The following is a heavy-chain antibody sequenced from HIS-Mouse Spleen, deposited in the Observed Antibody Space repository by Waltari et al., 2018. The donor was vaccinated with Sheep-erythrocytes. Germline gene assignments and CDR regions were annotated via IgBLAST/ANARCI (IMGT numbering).Heavy chain of an antibody. CDR2: SSSISSYI. CDR3: ARASIFGVVRGFDY. J-gene: IGHJ4*02. CDR1: GFTFSSYS. D-gene: IGHD3-3*01. Sequence: EVQLVESGGGLVKPGGSLRLSCAASGFTFSSYSMNWVRQAPGEGLEGASSSSSISSYIYYADSVKGRFTISRDNAKNSLYLQMNSLRAEDTAVYYCARASIFGVVRGFDYWGQGTLVTVSS. V-gene: IGHV3-21*01.